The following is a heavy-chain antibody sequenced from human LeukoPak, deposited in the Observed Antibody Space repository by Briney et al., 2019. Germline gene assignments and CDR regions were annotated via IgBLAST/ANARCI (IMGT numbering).Heavy chain of an antibody. CDR1: GGSISSYY. D-gene: IGHD3-22*01. Sequence: PSETLSLTCTVSGGSISSYYWSWIRQPPGKGLEWIGYIYYSGSTNYNPSLKSRVTISVDTSKNQFSLKLSSVTAADTAVYYCARYYYDSSGYCLDYWGQGTLVTVSS. V-gene: IGHV4-59*01. CDR2: IYYSGST. CDR3: ARYYYDSSGYCLDY. J-gene: IGHJ4*02.